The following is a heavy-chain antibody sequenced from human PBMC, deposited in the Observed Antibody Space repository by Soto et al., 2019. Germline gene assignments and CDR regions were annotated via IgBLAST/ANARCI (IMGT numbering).Heavy chain of an antibody. D-gene: IGHD4-17*01. CDR1: GFTFSSRW. Sequence: GGSLRLSCAASGFTFSSRWMHWVRQAPGKGLVWVSRINSDGTTITYADSVKGRFTTSRDNAKNTLYLQMNSLRAEDTAVYYCARGTQTTVTTRLFDCWGQGTLVTVSS. CDR2: INSDGTTI. J-gene: IGHJ4*02. V-gene: IGHV3-74*01. CDR3: ARGTQTTVTTRLFDC.